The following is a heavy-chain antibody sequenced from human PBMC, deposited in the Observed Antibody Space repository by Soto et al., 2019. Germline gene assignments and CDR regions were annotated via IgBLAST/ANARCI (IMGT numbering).Heavy chain of an antibody. V-gene: IGHV1-69*06. J-gene: IGHJ4*02. CDR2: LIPISAAA. CDR1: GVTLSNYA. D-gene: IGHD6-13*01. Sequence: QVQLVQSGAEVKTPGSSVKVSCRASGVTLSNYAISWVRQAPGQGLEWMGGLIPISAAAKFAQKFKGRVTITADKSTRKAYMAISSLRSEDTSVYYCATGLLEAARLNYWGQGTLVTVTS. CDR3: ATGLLEAARLNY.